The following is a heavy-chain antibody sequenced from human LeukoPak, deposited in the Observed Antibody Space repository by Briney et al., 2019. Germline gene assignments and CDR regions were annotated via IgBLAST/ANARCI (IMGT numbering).Heavy chain of an antibody. CDR2: IRPYNGNT. D-gene: IGHD6-19*01. J-gene: IGHJ5*02. CDR1: GYTFTSYG. Sequence: AVQVSCKASGYTFTSYGVNWVRPAPGRGREWMGCIRPYNGNTNYAQKLQGRVNMTTDTSTSTAYMELRSLRSDDTAVYYCAREVAVVSDWFDPWVQGTLVTVSS. V-gene: IGHV1-18*01. CDR3: AREVAVVSDWFDP.